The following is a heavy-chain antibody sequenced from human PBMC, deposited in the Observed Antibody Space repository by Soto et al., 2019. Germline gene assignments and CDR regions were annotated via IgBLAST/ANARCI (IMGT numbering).Heavy chain of an antibody. V-gene: IGHV3-74*01. CDR1: GFTFSSYW. Sequence: EVQLVESGGGLVQPGESLTLSCAASGFTFSSYWMHWVRQAPGKGLVWVSRIKSDGSGTYYADSVKGRLTISRDNAKNTLYLQMNSLRVEDTAVYXXXXXXGDRYDGNGYLGRHWGQGTLVTVSS. D-gene: IGHD3-22*01. CDR2: IKSDGSGT. CDR3: XXXXGDRYDGNGYLGRH. J-gene: IGHJ4*02.